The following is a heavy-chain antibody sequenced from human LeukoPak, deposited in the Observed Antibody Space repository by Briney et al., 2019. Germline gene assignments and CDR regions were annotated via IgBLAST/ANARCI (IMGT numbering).Heavy chain of an antibody. J-gene: IGHJ6*04. CDR2: IYYSGST. CDR1: GGSISSYY. D-gene: IGHD2-2*01. Sequence: PSETLSLTCTVSGGSISSYYWSWIRQPPGKGLEWLGYIYYSGSTNYNPSLKSRATISVDTSKNQFSLKLSSVSAADTAVYYCAREYCSSTSCYGMDVWGKGTMVTVSS. V-gene: IGHV4-59*01. CDR3: AREYCSSTSCYGMDV.